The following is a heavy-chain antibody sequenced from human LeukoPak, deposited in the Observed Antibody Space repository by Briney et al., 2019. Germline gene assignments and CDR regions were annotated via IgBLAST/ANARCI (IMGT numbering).Heavy chain of an antibody. D-gene: IGHD6-19*01. CDR1: GXTFSSYG. J-gene: IGHJ4*02. CDR3: ARSPGGWYFDY. CDR2: ISYDGSNK. Sequence: GGSLRLSCAASGXTFSSYGMHWVRQAPGKGLEWVAFISYDGSNKYYADSVKGRFAISRDNSKNTLYLEMNSLRAEDTAAYYCARSPGGWYFDYWGQGTLVTVSS. V-gene: IGHV3-30*03.